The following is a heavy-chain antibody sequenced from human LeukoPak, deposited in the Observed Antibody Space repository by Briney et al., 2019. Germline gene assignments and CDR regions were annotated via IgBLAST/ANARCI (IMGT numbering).Heavy chain of an antibody. CDR2: IIPIFGTA. V-gene: IGHV1-69*05. Sequence: SVKVSCKASGGTFSSYAISWVRQAPGQGLEWMGGIIPIFGTANYAQKFQGRVTMTRDTSTSTVYMELSSLRSEDTAVYYCAREGYSFRGYYYYGMDVWGQGTTVTVSS. CDR3: AREGYSFRGYYYYGMDV. J-gene: IGHJ6*02. CDR1: GGTFSSYA. D-gene: IGHD2-15*01.